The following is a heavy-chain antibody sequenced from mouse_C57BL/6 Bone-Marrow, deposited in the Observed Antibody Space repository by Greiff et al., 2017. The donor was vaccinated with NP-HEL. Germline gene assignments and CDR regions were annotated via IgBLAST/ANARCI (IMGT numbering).Heavy chain of an antibody. V-gene: IGHV1-53*01. J-gene: IGHJ1*03. D-gene: IGHD1-1*01. CDR3: ARRYGSSWSDWYFDV. CDR2: INPSNGGT. CDR1: GYTFTSYW. Sequence: QVQLQQPGTELVKPGASVKLSCKASGYTFTSYWMHWVKQRPGQGLEWIGNINPSNGGTNYNEKFKSKATLTVDKSSSTAYMQLSSLTSEAFSVYYCARRYGSSWSDWYFDVWGTGTPVTVSS.